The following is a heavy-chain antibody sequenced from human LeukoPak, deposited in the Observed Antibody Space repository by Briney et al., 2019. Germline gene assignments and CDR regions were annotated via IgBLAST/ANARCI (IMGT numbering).Heavy chain of an antibody. CDR1: GFTFSGYS. D-gene: IGHD6-25*01. J-gene: IGHJ5*02. CDR3: AREPAAAGKNWFDP. CDR2: ISGSSSPI. Sequence: GGSLRLSCAASGFTFSGYSMNWVRQAPGKGLEWVSYISGSSSPIFYADSVKGRFTISRDNAKNSLYLQMNSLRAEDTAMYYCAREPAAAGKNWFDPWGQGTLVTVSS. V-gene: IGHV3-48*04.